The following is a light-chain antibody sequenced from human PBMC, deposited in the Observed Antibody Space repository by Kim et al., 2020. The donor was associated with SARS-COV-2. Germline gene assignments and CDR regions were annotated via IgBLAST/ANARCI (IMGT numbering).Light chain of an antibody. Sequence: QLVLTQSSSASASLGSSVKLTCTLTSGHSNYFIAWHQQQRGKAPRFLMKVEGSGSYNKGGGVPDRFSGSRSGADRYLIISNLQSEDEADYYCETWDSNIQVFGGGTQLTVL. CDR3: ETWDSNIQV. V-gene: IGLV4-60*03. J-gene: IGLJ3*02. CDR1: SGHSNYF. CDR2: VEGSGSY.